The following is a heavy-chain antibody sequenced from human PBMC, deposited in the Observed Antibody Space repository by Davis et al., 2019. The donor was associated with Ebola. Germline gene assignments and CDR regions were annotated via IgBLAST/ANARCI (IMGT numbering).Heavy chain of an antibody. J-gene: IGHJ5*02. CDR2: IIQVVDTK. CDR3: ARGKWFDP. V-gene: IGHV1-69*04. CDR1: GGTFPNYA. Sequence: SVPVSCKTSGGTFPNYAVNWVRQAPGQGLEWMGRIIQVVDTKDYAQKFQGRVTLTADKATNTADMELSGLRFDDTAVYYCARGKWFDPWGQGTLVSVTS.